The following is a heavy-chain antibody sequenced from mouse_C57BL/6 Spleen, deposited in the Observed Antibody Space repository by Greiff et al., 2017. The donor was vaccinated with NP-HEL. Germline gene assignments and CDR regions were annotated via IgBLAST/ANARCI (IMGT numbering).Heavy chain of an antibody. J-gene: IGHJ4*01. CDR2: ISYDGSN. CDR3: ARGGGYDEAMDY. D-gene: IGHD2-2*01. CDR1: GYSITSGYY. Sequence: EVKLQESGPGLVKPSQSLSLTCSVPGYSITSGYYWNWIRQFPGNKLEWMGYISYDGSNNYNPSLKNRISITRDTSKNQFFLKLNSVTTEDTATYYCARGGGYDEAMDYWGQGTSVTVSS. V-gene: IGHV3-6*01.